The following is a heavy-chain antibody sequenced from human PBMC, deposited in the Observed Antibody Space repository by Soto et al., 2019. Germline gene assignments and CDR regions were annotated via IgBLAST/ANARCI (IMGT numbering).Heavy chain of an antibody. CDR2: INPNSSGT. Sequence: ASVKVSCKASGYSLRGKYIHCVRQTPGQGLEWMGWINPNSSGTVYAQKFQGRVTMTRDTSLTTVYMQLNRLTSDDSAVYYCARDLIVDGPDNYAMDVWGQGTTVTVSS. CDR3: ARDLIVDGPDNYAMDV. J-gene: IGHJ6*02. CDR1: GYSLRGKY. V-gene: IGHV1-2*02. D-gene: IGHD3-22*01.